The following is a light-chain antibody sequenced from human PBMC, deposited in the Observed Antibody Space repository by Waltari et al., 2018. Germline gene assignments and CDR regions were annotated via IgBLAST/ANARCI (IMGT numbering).Light chain of an antibody. J-gene: IGLJ2*01. V-gene: IGLV4-69*01. CDR3: QTWGTGTVV. CDR1: SGHSTHA. CDR2: VNSDGSH. Sequence: QVVLPQSPSASASLGSSVKLTCTLSSGHSTHAIAWHQQQPEKGPRYLMTVNSDGSHNKGDGIPDRFSGSSSGAERYLIISSLQSEDEADYYCQTWGTGTVVFGGGTKLTVL.